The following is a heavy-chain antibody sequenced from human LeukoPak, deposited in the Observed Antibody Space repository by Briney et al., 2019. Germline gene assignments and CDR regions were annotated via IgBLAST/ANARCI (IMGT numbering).Heavy chain of an antibody. CDR1: GGSISSYY. CDR2: IYYSGST. Sequence: SEILSLTCTVSGGSISSYYWSWIRQPPGKGLEWIGYIYYSGSTNYNPSLKSRVTISVDTSKNQFSLKLSSVTAADTAVYYCARAVGDLGNILTGYPYHFDYWGQGTLVTVSS. D-gene: IGHD3-9*01. J-gene: IGHJ4*02. CDR3: ARAVGDLGNILTGYPYHFDY. V-gene: IGHV4-59*01.